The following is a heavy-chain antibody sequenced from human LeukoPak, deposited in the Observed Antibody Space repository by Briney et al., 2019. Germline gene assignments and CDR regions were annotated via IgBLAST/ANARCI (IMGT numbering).Heavy chain of an antibody. V-gene: IGHV3-7*01. CDR1: GFTFSSYW. J-gene: IGHJ4*02. CDR2: IKQDGSEK. CDR3: ARSRSDYDFWSGYLKYYFDY. Sequence: GGSLRLSCAASGFTFSSYWMSWVRQAPGKGLEWVANIKQDGSEKYYVDSVKGRFTISRDNAKNSLYLQMNSLIAEDTAMYYCARSRSDYDFWSGYLKYYFDYWGQGTLVTVSS. D-gene: IGHD3-3*01.